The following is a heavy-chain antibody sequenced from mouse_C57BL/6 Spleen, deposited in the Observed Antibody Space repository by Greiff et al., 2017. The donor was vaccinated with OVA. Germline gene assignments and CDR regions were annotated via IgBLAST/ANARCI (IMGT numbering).Heavy chain of an antibody. D-gene: IGHD1-1*01. V-gene: IGHV1-82*01. CDR3: ARETTVVGGDY. Sequence: QVQLQQSGPELVKPGASVKISCKASGYAFSSSWMNWVKQRPGKGLEWIGRIYPGDGDTNYNGKFKGKATLTADKSSSTAYMQLSSLTSEDSAVYFCARETTVVGGDYWGQGTTRTGSS. CDR1: GYAFSSSW. J-gene: IGHJ2*01. CDR2: IYPGDGDT.